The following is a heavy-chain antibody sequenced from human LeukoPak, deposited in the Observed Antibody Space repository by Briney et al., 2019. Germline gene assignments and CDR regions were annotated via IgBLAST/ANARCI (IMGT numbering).Heavy chain of an antibody. V-gene: IGHV3-49*04. CDR3: TGSFGELSFFAH. Sequence: GGSLRLSCTASGFTFGDYAMSWVRQAPGKGLEWVGFIRSKAYGGTTEYAASVKGRFTISRDDSKSIAYLQVNSLRTEDTAVYYCTGSFGELSFFAHWGQGTLVTVSS. J-gene: IGHJ4*02. CDR1: GFTFGDYA. D-gene: IGHD3-16*01. CDR2: IRSKAYGGTT.